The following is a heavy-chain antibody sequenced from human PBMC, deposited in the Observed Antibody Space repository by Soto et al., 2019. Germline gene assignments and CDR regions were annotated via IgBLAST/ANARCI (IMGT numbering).Heavy chain of an antibody. J-gene: IGHJ5*02. CDR1: GDSVSSNSAA. CDR2: TYYRSKWYN. CDR3: AREEVGSSWYRGGNWFDP. V-gene: IGHV6-1*01. D-gene: IGHD6-13*01. Sequence: SQTLSLTCAISGDSVSSNSAAWNWIRQSPSRGLEWLGRTYYRSKWYNDYAVSVKSRITINPDTSKNQFSLQLNSVTPEDTAVYYCAREEVGSSWYRGGNWFDPWGQGTLVTAPQ.